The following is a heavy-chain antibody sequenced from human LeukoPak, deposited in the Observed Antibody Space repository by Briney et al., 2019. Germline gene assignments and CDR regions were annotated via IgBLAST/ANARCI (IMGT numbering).Heavy chain of an antibody. CDR3: ERVLGGGYNLGDGFDI. CDR2: ISSSGSTI. D-gene: IGHD5-24*01. Sequence: GGSLRLSCAASGFTFSSYEMNWVRQAPGKGLEWVSYISSSGSTIYYADSVKGRFTISRDSSKNTLYLQMNSLRAEDTAVYYCERVLGGGYNLGDGFDIWGQGTMVIVSS. V-gene: IGHV3-48*03. CDR1: GFTFSSYE. J-gene: IGHJ3*02.